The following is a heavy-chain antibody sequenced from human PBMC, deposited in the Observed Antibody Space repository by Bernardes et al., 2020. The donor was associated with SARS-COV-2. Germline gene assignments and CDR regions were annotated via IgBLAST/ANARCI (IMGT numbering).Heavy chain of an antibody. Sequence: SETLSLTRAVYGGSFSGYYWSWIRQPPGKGLEWIGEINHSGSTNYNPSLKSRVTISVDTSKNQFSLKLSSVTAADTAVYYCARGGPLRFLEWLLLGSIDYWGQGTLVTVSS. CDR3: ARGGPLRFLEWLLLGSIDY. CDR1: GGSFSGYY. V-gene: IGHV4-34*01. J-gene: IGHJ4*02. D-gene: IGHD3-3*01. CDR2: INHSGST.